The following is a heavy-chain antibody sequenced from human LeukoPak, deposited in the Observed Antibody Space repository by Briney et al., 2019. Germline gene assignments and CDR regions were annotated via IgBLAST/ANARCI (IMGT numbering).Heavy chain of an antibody. Sequence: GASVKVSCKASGYTFTSYGISWVRQAPGQGLEWMGWISAYNGNTYYAQNLQGRVSMTTDTSTSTAYMVVRSLRSDDTAVYYCARVWVVGTNNAEYFQHWGRAPWSPSPQ. CDR3: ARVWVVGTNNAEYFQH. J-gene: IGHJ1*01. CDR1: GYTFTSYG. CDR2: ISAYNGNT. D-gene: IGHD1-26*01. V-gene: IGHV1-18*01.